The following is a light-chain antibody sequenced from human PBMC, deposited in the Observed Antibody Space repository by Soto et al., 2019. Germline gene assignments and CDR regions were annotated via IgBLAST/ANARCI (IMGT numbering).Light chain of an antibody. CDR3: QQYYSYPRA. CDR1: QRIDTW. CDR2: AAS. J-gene: IGKJ1*01. Sequence: DLQMTQAPATLAASVGDRVIINCRASQRIDTWLAWYQQKPGKAPKLLIYAASTLQSGVPSRFSGSGSGTDFTLTISCLQSEDFATYYCQQYYSYPRAFGQGPRWIS. V-gene: IGKV1-5*01.